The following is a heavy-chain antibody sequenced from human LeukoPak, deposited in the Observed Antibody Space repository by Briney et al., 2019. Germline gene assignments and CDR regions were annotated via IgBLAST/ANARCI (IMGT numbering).Heavy chain of an antibody. CDR3: ARGLYCTSSSCYFGGGNFYYYMDV. D-gene: IGHD2-2*01. V-gene: IGHV3-33*01. J-gene: IGHJ6*03. CDR1: GFTFSSYG. Sequence: QPGRSLRLSCAASGFTFSSYGMHWVRQAPGKGLEWVAGMWYGGTDEYYADSVKGRFSISRDNSKNMLYLQMNSLRAEDTAIYYCARGLYCTSSSCYFGGGNFYYYMDVWGRGTTVTVSS. CDR2: MWYGGTDE.